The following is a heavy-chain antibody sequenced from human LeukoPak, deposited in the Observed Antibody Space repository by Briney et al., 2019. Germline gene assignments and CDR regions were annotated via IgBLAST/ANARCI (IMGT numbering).Heavy chain of an antibody. V-gene: IGHV3-23*01. CDR1: GFTFNNYA. D-gene: IGHD6-6*01. J-gene: IGHJ4*02. CDR2: ISDSGGDT. CDR3: AKRIQYSSSSAYFDY. Sequence: GGSLRLSCAVSGFTFNNYAMSWVRQAPGKGLEWVSAISDSGGDTYYADSVKGRFTISRDNFKNTLYLQMNSLRAEDTATDYCAKRIQYSSSSAYFDYWGQGTLVTVSS.